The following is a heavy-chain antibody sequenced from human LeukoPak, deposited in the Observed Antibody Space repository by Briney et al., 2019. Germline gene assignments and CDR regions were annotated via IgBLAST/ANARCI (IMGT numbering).Heavy chain of an antibody. D-gene: IGHD5-12*01. CDR1: GGYISSYY. J-gene: IGHJ4*02. CDR3: ARANRYDLYIDY. Sequence: PSETLSLTCTVSGGYISSYYWSWIRQPPGKGLEWIGYIYYSGSSNYNPSLKSRVTISVDTSKNQISLKLSSVTAADTAVYYCARANRYDLYIDYWGQGTLVTVSS. V-gene: IGHV4-59*01. CDR2: IYYSGSS.